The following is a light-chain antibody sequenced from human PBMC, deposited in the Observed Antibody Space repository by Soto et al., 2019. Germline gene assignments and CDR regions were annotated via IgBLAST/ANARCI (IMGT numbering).Light chain of an antibody. CDR3: CSYAGSSTYV. CDR2: EGN. Sequence: QSVLTQPASVSGSPGQSISISCTGGSSDVGRYNLVSWYQQHPGKAPKLMIYEGNKRPSGVSNRFSGSKSGNMASLTISGLQAEDEADYYCCSYAGSSTYVFGTGTKVTVL. J-gene: IGLJ1*01. CDR1: SSDVGRYNL. V-gene: IGLV2-23*01.